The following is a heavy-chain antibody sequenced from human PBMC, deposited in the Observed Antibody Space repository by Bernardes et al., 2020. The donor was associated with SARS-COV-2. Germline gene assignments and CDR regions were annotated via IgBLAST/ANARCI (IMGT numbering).Heavy chain of an antibody. CDR2: IYPGDSDT. CDR1: GYSFTRYW. Sequence: GESLKISCKGSGYSFTRYWIGWVRQMPGKGLEWMGIIYPGDSDTRYSPSFQGQVTISADKSISTAYLQWSSLKASDTAIYYCARQGGYCSSTSCYWYYYYMDVWGKGTTVTVSS. J-gene: IGHJ6*03. D-gene: IGHD2-2*01. V-gene: IGHV5-51*01. CDR3: ARQGGYCSSTSCYWYYYYMDV.